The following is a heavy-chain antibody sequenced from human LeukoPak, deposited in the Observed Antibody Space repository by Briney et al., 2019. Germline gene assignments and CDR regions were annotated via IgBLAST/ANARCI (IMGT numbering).Heavy chain of an antibody. CDR1: GGSISSGHYY. CDR2: IYYSGST. CDR3: ARSLIFDFWSGYTYYYYYMDV. J-gene: IGHJ6*03. V-gene: IGHV4-30-4*08. D-gene: IGHD3-3*01. Sequence: SQTLSLTCTVSGGSISSGHYYWSWIRQPPGKGLEWIGYIYYSGSTYYNPSLKSRVTISVDTSKNQFSLKLSSVTAADTAVYYCARSLIFDFWSGYTYYYYYMDVWGKGTTVTVSS.